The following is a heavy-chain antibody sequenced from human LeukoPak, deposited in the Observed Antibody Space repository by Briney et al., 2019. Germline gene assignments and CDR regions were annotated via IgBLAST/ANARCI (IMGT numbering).Heavy chain of an antibody. CDR3: ATRWVLTGEPY. CDR1: GGSISSTEW. Sequence: SETLCLTCAVSGGSISSTEWYTWVRQPPGQGLEWIGEIHHSGGTNYNVSLKSRVTISLDKSKNQFSLDLTSMTAADTAVYYCATRWVLTGEPYWGQGTLVTVSS. CDR2: IHHSGGT. J-gene: IGHJ4*02. V-gene: IGHV4-4*02. D-gene: IGHD7-27*01.